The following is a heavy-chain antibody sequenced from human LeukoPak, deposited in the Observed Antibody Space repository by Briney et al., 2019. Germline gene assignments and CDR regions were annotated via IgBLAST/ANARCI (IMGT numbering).Heavy chain of an antibody. J-gene: IGHJ5*01. V-gene: IGHV1-2*02. CDR3: ARASGSYWWFDS. CDR2: VNPNSGDT. Sequence: ASVKVSCKTSGYSFTSYNLHWVRQAPGQGLEWMGCVNPNSGDTNYAQKFQGSVTMTRDTSISTVYMELSRLRSDDTAVYYCARASGSYWWFDSWGQGTLVTVSS. D-gene: IGHD1-26*01. CDR1: GYSFTSYN.